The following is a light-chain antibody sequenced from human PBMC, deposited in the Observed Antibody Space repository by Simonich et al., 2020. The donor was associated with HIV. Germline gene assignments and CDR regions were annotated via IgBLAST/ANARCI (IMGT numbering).Light chain of an antibody. V-gene: IGLV4-60*03. CDR2: LEGSGSY. CDR1: SGHSSYI. Sequence: QPVLTQSSSASASLGSSGKLTCTLSSGHSSYIIAWHQQQPGKAPRYLMKLEGSGSYNKGSAVPARFSGSSSVADRYLTISNLQSEDEADYYCETWDSNTWVFGGGTKLTVL. J-gene: IGLJ3*02. CDR3: ETWDSNTWV.